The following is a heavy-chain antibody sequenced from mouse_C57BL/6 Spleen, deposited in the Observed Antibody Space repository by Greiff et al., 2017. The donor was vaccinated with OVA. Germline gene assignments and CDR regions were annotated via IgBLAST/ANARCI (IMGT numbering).Heavy chain of an antibody. Sequence: VQLQQSGPELVKPGASVKISCKASGYAFSSSWMNWVKQRPGQGLEWIGRIYPGDGDTNYNGKFKGKATLTADKSSSTAYMQLSSLTSEDSAVYFCARAGYSNYDDYYAMDYWGQGTSVTVSS. J-gene: IGHJ4*01. D-gene: IGHD2-5*01. CDR1: GYAFSSSW. V-gene: IGHV1-82*01. CDR2: IYPGDGDT. CDR3: ARAGYSNYDDYYAMDY.